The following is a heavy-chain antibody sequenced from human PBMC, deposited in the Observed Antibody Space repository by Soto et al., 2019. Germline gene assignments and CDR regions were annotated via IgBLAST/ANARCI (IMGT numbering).Heavy chain of an antibody. D-gene: IGHD3-9*01. Sequence: ASVKVSCKASGYTFTSYGISWVRQAPGQGLEWMGWISAYNGNTNYAQKLQGRVTMTTDTSTSTAYMELRSLRSDDTAVYYCARRSILTGYYLFDYWGQGTLVTVSS. V-gene: IGHV1-18*01. CDR2: ISAYNGNT. CDR3: ARRSILTGYYLFDY. J-gene: IGHJ4*02. CDR1: GYTFTSYG.